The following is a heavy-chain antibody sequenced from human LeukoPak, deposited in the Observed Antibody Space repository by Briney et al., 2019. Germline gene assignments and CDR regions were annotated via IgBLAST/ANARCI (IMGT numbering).Heavy chain of an antibody. CDR1: GYTFTNNY. CDR3: ARDEEGDCGGDCYNWFAP. J-gene: IGHJ5*02. Sequence: GASVKVSCKASGYTFTNNYMHWVRQAPGQGLEWMGGINPIFGTDHYAQKFQDRVTITADISTNTVYMELSNLRSEDTAMYYCARDEEGDCGGDCYNWFAPWGQGTLVTVSS. V-gene: IGHV1-69*06. CDR2: INPIFGTD. D-gene: IGHD2-21*02.